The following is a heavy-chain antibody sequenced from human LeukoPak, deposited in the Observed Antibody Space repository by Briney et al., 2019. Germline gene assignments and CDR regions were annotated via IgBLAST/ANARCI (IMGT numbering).Heavy chain of an antibody. CDR2: IYSCGST. CDR1: GFTVSSNY. D-gene: IGHD1-26*01. V-gene: IGHV3-66*01. J-gene: IGHJ4*02. Sequence: PGGSLRLSCAASGFTVSSNYMSWVRQAPGKGLEWVSVIYSCGSTYYADSVKGRFTISRDNAKNSLYLQMNSLRAEDTAVYYCARRRYSGSSQHFDYWGQGTLVTVSS. CDR3: ARRRYSGSSQHFDY.